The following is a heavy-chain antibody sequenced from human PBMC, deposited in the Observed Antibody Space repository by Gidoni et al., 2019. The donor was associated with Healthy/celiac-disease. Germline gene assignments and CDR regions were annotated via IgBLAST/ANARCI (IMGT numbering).Heavy chain of an antibody. CDR3: ARHVGYGSEAFDI. J-gene: IGHJ3*02. V-gene: IGHV4-39*01. CDR1: GCSISSSSYY. Sequence: QLQLQESGPGLVKPSETLSLPCTVSGCSISSSSYYWGWIRQPPGKGLEWIGSIYYSGSTYYNPSIKSRVTISVDTSKNQFSLKLSSVTAADTAVYYCARHVGYGSEAFDIWGQGTMVTVSS. CDR2: IYYSGST. D-gene: IGHD5-12*01.